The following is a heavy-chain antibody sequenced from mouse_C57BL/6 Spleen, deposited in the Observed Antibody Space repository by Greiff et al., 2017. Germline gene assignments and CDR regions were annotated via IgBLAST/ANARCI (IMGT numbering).Heavy chain of an antibody. V-gene: IGHV1-52*01. CDR3: ARTGAVIANYFDY. Sequence: VKLQQPGAELVRPGSSVKLSCKSSGYTFTSYWMHWVKQRPIQGLEWIGNIDPSYSETHYNQKFKDKATLTVDKSSSTAYMQLSSLTSEDSAVYYCARTGAVIANYFDYWGQGTTLTVSS. D-gene: IGHD1-1*01. CDR1: GYTFTSYW. J-gene: IGHJ2*01. CDR2: IDPSYSET.